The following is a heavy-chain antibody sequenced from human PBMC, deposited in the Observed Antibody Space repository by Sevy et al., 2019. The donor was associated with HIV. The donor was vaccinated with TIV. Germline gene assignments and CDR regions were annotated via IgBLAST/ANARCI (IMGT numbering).Heavy chain of an antibody. D-gene: IGHD2-21*01. J-gene: IGHJ4*02. CDR2: IKYVGSNK. CDR3: VKEGGGEGGDH. V-gene: IGHV3-30*02. CDR1: GFSYSSYG. Sequence: GGSLRLSCAASGFSYSSYGMHWVRQAPGKGLEWVAYIKYVGSNKDYADSVKGRFTISRVNSKNTLDLQMNSLRVEDTAVYYCVKEGGGEGGDHWGQGTLVTVSS.